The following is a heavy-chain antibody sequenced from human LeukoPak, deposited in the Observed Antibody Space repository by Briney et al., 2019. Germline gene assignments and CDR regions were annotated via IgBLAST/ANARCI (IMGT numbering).Heavy chain of an antibody. V-gene: IGHV3-7*01. CDR2: IKQDGSDQ. CDR3: AKNIAAPGRDSYYLYGMDV. D-gene: IGHD6-25*01. Sequence: PGGPLRLSRAASGFIFSGYWMTWVRQAPGKGLEWVASIKQDGSDQHYVDAVKGRFTISRDNAKNSLYLQMNNLRADDTAVYYCAKNIAAPGRDSYYLYGMDVWGQGTTVTVSS. J-gene: IGHJ6*02. CDR1: GFIFSGYW.